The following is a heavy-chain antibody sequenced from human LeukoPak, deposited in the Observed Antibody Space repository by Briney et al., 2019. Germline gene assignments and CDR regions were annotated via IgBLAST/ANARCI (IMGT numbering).Heavy chain of an antibody. CDR1: GGSISSDDYY. D-gene: IGHD1-26*01. CDR2: IYYSGNT. V-gene: IGHV4-30-4*08. Sequence: SETLSLTCTVSGGSISSDDYYWSWIRQPPGKGLEWIGYIYYSGNTYYNPSLKSRVSISVDTSKNQFSLKVSSVTAADTAVYYCARGGDSGSYGTFDYWGQGTLVTVSS. J-gene: IGHJ4*02. CDR3: ARGGDSGSYGTFDY.